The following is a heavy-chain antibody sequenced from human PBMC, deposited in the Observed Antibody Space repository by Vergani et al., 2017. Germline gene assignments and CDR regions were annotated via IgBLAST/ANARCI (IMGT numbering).Heavy chain of an antibody. V-gene: IGHV4-39*07. CDR2: IYYSGST. CDR1: GGSISSSSYY. CDR3: AREEEYGGRGNWFDP. Sequence: QLQLQESGPGLVKPSETLSLTCTVSGGSISSSSYYWGWIRQPPGKGLEWIGSIYYSGSTYYNPSLKSRVTISVDTSKNQFSLKLSSVTAADTAVYYCAREEEYGGRGNWFDPWGQGTLVTVSS. D-gene: IGHD4/OR15-4a*01. J-gene: IGHJ5*02.